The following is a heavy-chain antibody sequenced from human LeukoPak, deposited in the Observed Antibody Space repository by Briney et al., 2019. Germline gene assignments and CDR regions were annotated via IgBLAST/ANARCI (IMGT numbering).Heavy chain of an antibody. Sequence: PGGSLRLSCAGSGFIFSNYAMSWVRQAPGKGLEWVSAISGSGGKTYYADSVKGRFTISRDNSKNTLYLQMNSLRAEDTAVYYCAKGRDSSGYGWFDPWGQGTLVTVSS. D-gene: IGHD3-22*01. J-gene: IGHJ5*02. CDR3: AKGRDSSGYGWFDP. CDR1: GFIFSNYA. V-gene: IGHV3-23*01. CDR2: ISGSGGKT.